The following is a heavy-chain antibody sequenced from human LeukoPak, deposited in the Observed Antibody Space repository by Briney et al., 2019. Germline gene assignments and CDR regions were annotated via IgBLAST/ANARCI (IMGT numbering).Heavy chain of an antibody. CDR3: ARLDGSNWGSLSLDP. V-gene: IGHV5-51*01. CDR1: GYSFTSYW. CDR2: IYPSDSDT. J-gene: IGHJ5*02. D-gene: IGHD7-27*01. Sequence: GESLKISCKGSGYSFTSYWIGWVRQVPGKGLEWIGIIYPSDSDTRYSPSFQGQVTISADKSISTAYLQWSSLKASDTAMYYCARLDGSNWGSLSLDPWGQGTLVTVSS.